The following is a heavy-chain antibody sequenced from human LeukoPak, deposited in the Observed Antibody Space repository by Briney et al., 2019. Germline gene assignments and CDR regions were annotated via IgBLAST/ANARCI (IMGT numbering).Heavy chain of an antibody. CDR3: AKDFVSGWSHNWFDP. D-gene: IGHD6-19*01. V-gene: IGHV3-23*01. CDR1: GFTFSSYA. Sequence: GGSLRLSCAGSGFTFSSYAMSWVRQAPGKGLEWVSAISGGGGSTYYADSVKGRFTISRDNSNNMLYLQMSSLRAEDTAVYYCAKDFVSGWSHNWFDPWGQGTLVTVSS. J-gene: IGHJ5*02. CDR2: ISGGGGST.